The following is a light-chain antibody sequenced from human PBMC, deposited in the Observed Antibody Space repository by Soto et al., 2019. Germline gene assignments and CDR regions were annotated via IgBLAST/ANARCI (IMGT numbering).Light chain of an antibody. J-gene: IGKJ5*01. CDR1: HSVSRSY. V-gene: IGKV3-20*01. Sequence: VLTQSPGTLSLSPGERATLSCRASHSVSRSYLAWYQQTPGQAPRLLIYDASSRATDIPDRFSGSGSGTDFSLSISRLEPADFAVYYCQQFGSSPPFTFGQGTRLEIK. CDR3: QQFGSSPPFT. CDR2: DAS.